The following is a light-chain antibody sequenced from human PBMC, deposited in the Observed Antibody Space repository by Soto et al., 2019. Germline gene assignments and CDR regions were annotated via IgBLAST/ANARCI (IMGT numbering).Light chain of an antibody. Sequence: DIQLTQSPSFLSASVGDRVTITCRASQGISSYLAWYQQKPGKAPKLLVYAASTRQSGVPSRFSGSGSGTEFTLTISSLQPEDFATYYCQQLNSYPFTFGQGTRLEIK. CDR3: QQLNSYPFT. CDR2: AAS. J-gene: IGKJ5*01. V-gene: IGKV1-9*01. CDR1: QGISSY.